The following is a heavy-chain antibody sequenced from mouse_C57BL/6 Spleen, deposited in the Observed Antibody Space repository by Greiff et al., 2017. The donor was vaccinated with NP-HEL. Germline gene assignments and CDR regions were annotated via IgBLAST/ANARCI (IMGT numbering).Heavy chain of an antibody. CDR2: ITPSSGYT. J-gene: IGHJ2*01. CDR3: ALSDYYGDY. CDR1: GYTFTSYW. Sequence: QVQLKQPGAELAQPGASVKLSCKASGYTFTSYWMHWVKQRPGQGLEWIGYITPSSGYTKYNQKFKDKATLTADKSSSTAYMQLSSLTYEDSAVYYCALSDYYGDYWGQGTTLTVSS. V-gene: IGHV1-7*01.